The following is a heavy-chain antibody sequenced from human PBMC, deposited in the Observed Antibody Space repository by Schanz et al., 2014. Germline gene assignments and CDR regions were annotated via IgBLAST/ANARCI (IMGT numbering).Heavy chain of an antibody. Sequence: QVQLQESGPGLVKPSQTLSLTCNVSGDSMSSGGYYWNWIRQHPGKGLEWIGYIYYSGNTYYNPSLRGRVSMSLDTSKNQFSLKLGSVSAADTAVYYCARVRVGDGYLFEYWGQGTLVIVSS. CDR1: GDSMSSGGYY. J-gene: IGHJ4*02. D-gene: IGHD5-12*01. CDR3: ARVRVGDGYLFEY. V-gene: IGHV4-31*03. CDR2: IYYSGNT.